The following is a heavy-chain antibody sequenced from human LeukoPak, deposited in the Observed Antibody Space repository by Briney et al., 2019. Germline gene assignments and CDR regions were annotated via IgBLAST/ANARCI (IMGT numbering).Heavy chain of an antibody. Sequence: GASVKVSCKASGYTFTGYYMHWVRQAPGQGLEWMGWINPNSGGTNYAQKFQGRVTMTTDTSTSTAYMELRSLRSDDTAVYYCARGIAVAAPFDYWGQGTLVTVSS. J-gene: IGHJ4*02. V-gene: IGHV1-2*02. CDR3: ARGIAVAAPFDY. CDR1: GYTFTGYY. CDR2: INPNSGGT. D-gene: IGHD6-19*01.